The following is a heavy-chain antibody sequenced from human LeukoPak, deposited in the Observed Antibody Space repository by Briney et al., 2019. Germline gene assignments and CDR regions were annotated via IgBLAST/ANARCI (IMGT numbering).Heavy chain of an antibody. CDR2: IWYDGSNK. V-gene: IGHV3-33*06. Sequence: AGRSLRLSCAASGFTFSSYGMHWVRQAPGKGLEWVAVIWYDGSNKYYADSVKGRFTISRDNSKNTLYLQMNSLRAEGTAVYYCAKGGWFGELFPLDYWGQGTLVTVSS. CDR1: GFTFSSYG. J-gene: IGHJ4*02. D-gene: IGHD3-10*01. CDR3: AKGGWFGELFPLDY.